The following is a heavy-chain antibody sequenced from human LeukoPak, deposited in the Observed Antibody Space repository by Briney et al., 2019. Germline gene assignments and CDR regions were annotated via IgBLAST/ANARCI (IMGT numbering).Heavy chain of an antibody. CDR1: GFTFSSYA. V-gene: IGHV3-30-3*01. CDR3: ARQLWFGELASPFDY. J-gene: IGHJ4*02. Sequence: GGSLRLSCAASGFTFSSYAMHWVRQAPGKGLEWVAVISYDGSNKYYADSVKGRFTISRDNSKNTLYLQMNSLRAEDTAVYYCARQLWFGELASPFDYWGQGTLVTVSS. D-gene: IGHD3-10*01. CDR2: ISYDGSNK.